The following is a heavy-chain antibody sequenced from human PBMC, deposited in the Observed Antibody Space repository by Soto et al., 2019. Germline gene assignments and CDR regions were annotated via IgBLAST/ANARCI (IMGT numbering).Heavy chain of an antibody. V-gene: IGHV4-34*01. D-gene: IGHD6-13*01. J-gene: IGHJ4*02. Sequence: SETLSLTCAVYGGSFSGYYWSWIRQPPGKGLEWIGEINHSGSTNYNPSLKSRVTISVDTSKNQFSLKLSSVTAADTAVYYCARQHWTGLSSCGYWGQGTLVTVSS. CDR3: ARQHWTGLSSCGY. CDR1: GGSFSGYY. CDR2: INHSGST.